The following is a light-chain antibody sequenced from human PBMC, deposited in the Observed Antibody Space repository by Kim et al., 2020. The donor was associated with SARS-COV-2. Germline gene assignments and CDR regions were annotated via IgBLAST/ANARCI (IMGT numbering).Light chain of an antibody. CDR2: GDT. CDR1: SSNIGAYD. Sequence: ELTQPPSVSGAPGQRVTISCTGSSSNIGAYDVHWYQHLPGTAPKLLIYGDTNRPSGVPDRFSASKAGTSASLAITGLQAEDEADYYCQSYDSTLSDSWVFGGGTQLTVL. CDR3: QSYDSTLSDSWV. V-gene: IGLV1-40*01. J-gene: IGLJ3*02.